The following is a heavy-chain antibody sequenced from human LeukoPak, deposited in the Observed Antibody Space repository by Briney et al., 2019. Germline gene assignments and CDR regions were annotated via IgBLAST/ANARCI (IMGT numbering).Heavy chain of an antibody. CDR2: ISDSGGGT. J-gene: IGHJ4*02. CDR1: GFTFNTYS. Sequence: GGSLRLSCAASGFTFNTYSMNWARQAPGKGLEWVSTISDSGGGTYYADSVKGRFTISRDNSKNTLYLQMNSLRADDTAVYYCDGADFWGQGTVVTVSS. V-gene: IGHV3-23*01. CDR3: DGADF.